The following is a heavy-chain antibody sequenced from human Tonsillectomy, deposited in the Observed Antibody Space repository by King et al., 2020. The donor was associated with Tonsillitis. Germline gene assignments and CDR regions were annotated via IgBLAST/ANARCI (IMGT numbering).Heavy chain of an antibody. CDR1: GFTFSSYA. CDR3: AKRKGEWLLCGYGMDV. CDR2: ISGSGGST. D-gene: IGHD3-3*01. Sequence: DVQLVESGGGLVQPGGSLRLSCAASGFTFSSYAMSWVRQAPGKGLEWVSAISGSGGSTYYADSVKGRFTISRDNSKNTLYLQMNSQRAEDTAVYYCAKRKGEWLLCGYGMDVWGQGTTVTVSS. J-gene: IGHJ6*02. V-gene: IGHV3-23*04.